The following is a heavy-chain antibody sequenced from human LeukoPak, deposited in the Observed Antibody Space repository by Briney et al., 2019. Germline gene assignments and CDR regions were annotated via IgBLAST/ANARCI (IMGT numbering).Heavy chain of an antibody. D-gene: IGHD2-21*02. CDR2: IDVSGGST. J-gene: IGHJ4*02. CDR1: GFIFSSYA. CDR3: AKGGDNTWYSPLDS. Sequence: PGGSLRLSCAAPGFIFSSYAMSWVRQPPGKGLEWASTIDVSGGSTYYADSVKGRFTISRDNSRSTLSLHMNNLRAEDTAIYYCAKGGDNTWYSPLDSWGQGTLVTVSS. V-gene: IGHV3-23*01.